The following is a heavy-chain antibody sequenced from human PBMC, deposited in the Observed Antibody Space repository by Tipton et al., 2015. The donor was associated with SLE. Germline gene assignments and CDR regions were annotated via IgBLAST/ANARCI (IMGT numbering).Heavy chain of an antibody. CDR2: IYYSGST. D-gene: IGHD3-22*01. V-gene: IGHV4-39*07. CDR1: GGSISSSSYY. CDR3: ARDDRGSGYHYRYDAFDI. J-gene: IGHJ3*02. Sequence: TLSLTCTVSGGSISSSSYYWGWIRQPPGKGLEWIGSIYYSGSTYYNPSLKSRVTISVDTSKNQFSLKLSSVTAADTAVYYCARDDRGSGYHYRYDAFDIWGQGTMVTVSS.